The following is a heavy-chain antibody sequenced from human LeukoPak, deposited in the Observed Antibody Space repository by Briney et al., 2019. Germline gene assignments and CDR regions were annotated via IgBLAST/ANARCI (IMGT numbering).Heavy chain of an antibody. V-gene: IGHV4-4*02. J-gene: IGHJ4*02. CDR1: GVSISSSNW. CDR3: ARFGSAHDIDY. D-gene: IGHD3-10*01. Sequence: PSGTLSLTGAGSGVSISSSNWWSWVRQPPGKGLGWIGEIYHSGSTNYNPSLKSRVTISVDKSKNQFSLKLSSVTAADTAVYYCARFGSAHDIDYWGQGTLVTVSS. CDR2: IYHSGST.